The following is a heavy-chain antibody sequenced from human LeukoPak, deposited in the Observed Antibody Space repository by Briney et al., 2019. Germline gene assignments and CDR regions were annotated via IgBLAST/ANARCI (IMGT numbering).Heavy chain of an antibody. CDR3: AKGPRITIFGVVTTNFDY. V-gene: IGHV3-33*06. J-gene: IGHJ4*02. D-gene: IGHD3-3*01. CDR1: GFTFSSYG. Sequence: PGRSLRLSCAASGFTFSSYGMHWVRQAPGKGPEWVAVIWYDGSNKYYADSVKGRFTISRDNSKNTLYLQMNSLRAEDTAVYYCAKGPRITIFGVVTTNFDYWGQGTLVTVSS. CDR2: IWYDGSNK.